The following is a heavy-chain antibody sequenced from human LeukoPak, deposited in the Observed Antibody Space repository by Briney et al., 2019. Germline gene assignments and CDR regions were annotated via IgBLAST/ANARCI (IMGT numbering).Heavy chain of an antibody. V-gene: IGHV3-21*01. CDR3: ARDLYSYGFYAFDI. CDR2: ISSSSSYI. CDR1: GFTFSGYS. D-gene: IGHD5-18*01. J-gene: IGHJ3*02. Sequence: GGSLRLSCAASGFTFSGYSMNWVRQAPGKGLEWVSSISSSSSYIYYADSVKGRFTISRDNAKNSLYLQMNSLRAEDTAVYYCARDLYSYGFYAFDIWGQGTMVTVSS.